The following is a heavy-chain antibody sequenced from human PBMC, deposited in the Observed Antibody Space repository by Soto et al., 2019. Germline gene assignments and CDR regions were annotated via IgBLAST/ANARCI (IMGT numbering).Heavy chain of an antibody. Sequence: PGGSLRLSCAASGFTFSSYSMNWVRQALGKGLEWVSSISSSSSYIYYADSVKGRFTISRDNAKNSLYLQMNSLRAEDTAVYYCARDPPLYGMDVWGQGTTVTVSS. V-gene: IGHV3-21*01. CDR1: GFTFSSYS. CDR3: ARDPPLYGMDV. J-gene: IGHJ6*02. CDR2: ISSSSSYI.